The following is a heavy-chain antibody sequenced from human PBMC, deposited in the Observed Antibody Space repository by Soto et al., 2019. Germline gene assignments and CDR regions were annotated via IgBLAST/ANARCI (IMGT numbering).Heavy chain of an antibody. V-gene: IGHV3-23*01. CDR1: GFPFSTSA. CDR2: ISATSDAA. J-gene: IGHJ6*02. D-gene: IGHD1-26*01. Sequence: EVQLLESGGGLVQPGGSLRLSCAASGFPFSTSAMNWVRQAPGKGLEWVSIISATSDAAYYAESVKGRFTSSRDNFKNTLYLQMNSLRPEDTAVYYCGKYSGSYPVYNGMNVWGQGTTVTVSS. CDR3: GKYSGSYPVYNGMNV.